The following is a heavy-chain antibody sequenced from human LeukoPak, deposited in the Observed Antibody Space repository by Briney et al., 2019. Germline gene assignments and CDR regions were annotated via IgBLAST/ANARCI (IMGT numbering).Heavy chain of an antibody. D-gene: IGHD5-18*01. CDR1: GGSISSSNW. CDR3: ATTVDTAMVTTFDY. V-gene: IGHV4-4*02. CDR2: INHSGST. J-gene: IGHJ4*02. Sequence: SETLSLTCAVSGGSISSSNWWSWVRQPPGKGLEWIGEINHSGSTNYNPSLKSRVTISVDTSKNQFSLKLSSVTAADTAVYYCATTVDTAMVTTFDYWGQGTLVTVSS.